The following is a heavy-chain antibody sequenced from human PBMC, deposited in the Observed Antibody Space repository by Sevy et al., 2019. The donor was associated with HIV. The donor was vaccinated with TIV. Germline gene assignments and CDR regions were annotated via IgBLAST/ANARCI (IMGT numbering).Heavy chain of an antibody. CDR2: INTNTGNP. Sequence: ASVKVSCKASGYTFTSYAMNWVRQAPGQGLEWMGWINTNTGNPTYAQGFTGRFVFSLDTSVSTAYLQISSLKAEDTAVYYCARVGREVISGSYTVFVYWGQGTLVTVSS. V-gene: IGHV7-4-1*02. CDR3: ARVGREVISGSYTVFVY. CDR1: GYTFTSYA. D-gene: IGHD1-26*01. J-gene: IGHJ4*02.